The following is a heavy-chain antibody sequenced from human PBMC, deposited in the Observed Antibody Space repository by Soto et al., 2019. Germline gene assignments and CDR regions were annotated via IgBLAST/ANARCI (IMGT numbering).Heavy chain of an antibody. Sequence: SVKDSCQASGYTFTSYGISWVRQAPVQGLEWMGWISAYNGNTNYAQKLQGRVTMTTDTSTSTAYMELGSLRSDDTAVYYCARDPLRDYVWGSYRSDYWGQGTLVTVSS. J-gene: IGHJ4*02. D-gene: IGHD3-16*02. CDR3: ARDPLRDYVWGSYRSDY. V-gene: IGHV1-18*01. CDR1: GYTFTSYG. CDR2: ISAYNGNT.